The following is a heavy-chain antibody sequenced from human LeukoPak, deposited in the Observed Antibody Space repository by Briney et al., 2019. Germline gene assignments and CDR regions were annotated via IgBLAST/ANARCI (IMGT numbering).Heavy chain of an antibody. CDR1: GFRFSSYW. V-gene: IGHV3-7*01. Sequence: PGGSLRLSCAASGFRFSSYWMSWVRQAPGKGLEWVANIKEDGSEKNYVDSVKGRFTISRDNAKNSLYLQMNTLRAEDTAVYYCGRSGIVTTAVPFWGQGTLVTVSS. CDR3: GRSGIVTTAVPF. CDR2: IKEDGSEK. D-gene: IGHD1-26*01. J-gene: IGHJ4*02.